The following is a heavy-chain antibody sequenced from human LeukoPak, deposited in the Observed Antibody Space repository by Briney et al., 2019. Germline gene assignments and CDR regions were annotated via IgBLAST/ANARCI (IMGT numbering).Heavy chain of an antibody. V-gene: IGHV3-33*01. D-gene: IGHD3-22*01. Sequence: PGRSLRLSCAASGFTFSSYGMHWVRQAPGKGLEWVAVIWYDGSNKYYADSVKGRFTISRDNSKNTLYLQMNSLRAEDTAVYYCARGPYYDSSGVDYWGQGTLVTVSS. J-gene: IGHJ4*02. CDR3: ARGPYYDSSGVDY. CDR1: GFTFSSYG. CDR2: IWYDGSNK.